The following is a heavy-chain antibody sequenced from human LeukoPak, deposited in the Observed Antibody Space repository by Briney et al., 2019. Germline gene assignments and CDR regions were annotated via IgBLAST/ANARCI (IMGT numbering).Heavy chain of an antibody. V-gene: IGHV3-66*01. CDR1: GFTISSKY. CDR2: ISSGRRT. Sequence: GGSVRLSCAASGFTISSKYMSWVRQAPGKGLEWVSVISSGRRTNHADSVKGRFTISIDNSKNTLYLQMNSLSSDDTAVYSCARASGTDRNSDFYYMDVWGKGTTVTVSS. CDR3: ARASGTDRNSDFYYMDV. D-gene: IGHD3-9*01. J-gene: IGHJ6*03.